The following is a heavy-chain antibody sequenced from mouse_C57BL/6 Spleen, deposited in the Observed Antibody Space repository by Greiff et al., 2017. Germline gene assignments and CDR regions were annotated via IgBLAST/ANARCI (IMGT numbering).Heavy chain of an antibody. CDR3: ARGGTTVVATDYFDY. J-gene: IGHJ2*01. V-gene: IGHV1-4*01. Sequence: VQLVESGAELARPGASVKMSCKASGYTFTSYTMHWVKLRPGPGLEWNCYINPSSGYSKYNQKFQDNATLIADKSSSPEYMQLSSLTSEDSDVYYCARGGTTVVATDYFDYWGQGTTLTVSS. CDR2: INPSSGYS. CDR1: GYTFTSYT. D-gene: IGHD1-1*01.